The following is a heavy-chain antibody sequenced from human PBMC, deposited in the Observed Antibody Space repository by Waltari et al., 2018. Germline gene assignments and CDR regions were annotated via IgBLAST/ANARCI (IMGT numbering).Heavy chain of an antibody. J-gene: IGHJ4*02. D-gene: IGHD1-1*01. CDR1: GVSFSSYW. Sequence: EVQLVESGGGVVQPGGALRLSCAGSGVSFSSYWMSWVRQAPGEGLEWGANINQDGSEGYYVDSVRGRFNISRDKTKNSLSLQMSRLRADDTAVYFCARLEGTYLAYVWGQGTLVAVSS. V-gene: IGHV3-7*01. CDR2: INQDGSEG. CDR3: ARLEGTYLAYV.